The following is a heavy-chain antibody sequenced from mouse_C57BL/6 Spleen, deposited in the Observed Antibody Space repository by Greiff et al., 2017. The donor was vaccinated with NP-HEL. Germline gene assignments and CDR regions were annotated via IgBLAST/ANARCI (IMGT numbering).Heavy chain of an antibody. V-gene: IGHV3-1*01. CDR3: ARGNYGYGAD. J-gene: IGHJ3*01. D-gene: IGHD2-14*01. Sequence: EVKLLESGPGMVKPSQSLSLTCTVTGYSITSGYDWHWIRPFPGNQLEWMGYISYSGSTNYNPSLKSRISITHDTSKNHLFLKLNSVTTEDTATYYYARGNYGYGADWGQGTLVTVSA. CDR2: ISYSGST. CDR1: GYSITSGYD.